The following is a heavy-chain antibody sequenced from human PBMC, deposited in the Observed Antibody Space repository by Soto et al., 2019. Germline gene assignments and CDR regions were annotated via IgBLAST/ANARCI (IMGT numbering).Heavy chain of an antibody. CDR2: VIPVLGQA. CDR1: GGIFSTYA. CDR3: ARVGGVGAPPGADY. V-gene: IGHV1-69*01. Sequence: QVQLVQSGAEVKRPGASVKVSCKASGGIFSTYAISWLRQAPGQGLEWLGAVIPVLGQAYYAQALQDRVTITADESTRTAYMKLSTLSSKDTAVYFCARVGGVGAPPGADYWGQGTLVTVSS. J-gene: IGHJ4*02. D-gene: IGHD1-26*01.